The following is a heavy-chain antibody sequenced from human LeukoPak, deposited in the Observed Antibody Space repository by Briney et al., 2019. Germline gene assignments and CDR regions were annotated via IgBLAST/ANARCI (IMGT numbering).Heavy chain of an antibody. CDR2: ISGSGGST. D-gene: IGHD7-27*01. V-gene: IGHV3-23*01. CDR1: GFTFTNYD. CDR3: APNRANWGSE. J-gene: IGHJ4*02. Sequence: GGSLRLSCAASGFTFTNYDMRWIRQAPGKGLEWVSSISGSGGSTYYADSVKGRFTISRNNSKNTRYLQMDSLRAEDTAVYYCAPNRANWGSEWGQGTLVTVSS.